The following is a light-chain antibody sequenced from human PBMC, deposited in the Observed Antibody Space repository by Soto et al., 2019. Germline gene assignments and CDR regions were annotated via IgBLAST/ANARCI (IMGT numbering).Light chain of an antibody. CDR2: EVS. Sequence: QSALTQPASVSGSPGQSITISCTGTSSDVGGYNYVSWYQQHPGKAPKLMIYEVSNRPSGVSNRFSGSQSGNTASLTISGLQAEDEADYYCSSYTSSSIDDVFGTGTKLTGL. J-gene: IGLJ1*01. CDR3: SSYTSSSIDDV. V-gene: IGLV2-14*01. CDR1: SSDVGGYNY.